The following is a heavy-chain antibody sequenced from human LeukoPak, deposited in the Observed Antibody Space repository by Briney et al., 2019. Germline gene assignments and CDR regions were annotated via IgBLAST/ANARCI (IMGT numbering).Heavy chain of an antibody. J-gene: IGHJ1*01. Sequence: SETLSLTCTVSGVSISTYYWTWIRQPAGKGLEWIGRIYSTGNTNYNPSLESRVTMSIDTSKNQFSLKLTSVTAADTAVYYCARSYYYGSGYDFQHWGQGTLVTVSS. V-gene: IGHV4-4*07. D-gene: IGHD3-10*01. CDR2: IYSTGNT. CDR3: ARSYYYGSGYDFQH. CDR1: GVSISTYY.